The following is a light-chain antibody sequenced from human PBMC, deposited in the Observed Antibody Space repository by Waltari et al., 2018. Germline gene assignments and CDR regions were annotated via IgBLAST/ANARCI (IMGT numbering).Light chain of an antibody. CDR3: QKSYNRYT. CDR2: AVS. CDR1: ESVSSY. J-gene: IGKJ3*01. V-gene: IGKV1-39*01. Sequence: IQMTQSPSSLSASVGDRVTITWRASESVSSYLNWYQKKPGKALKLLIYAVSTLQIAVPSRCSGSGTGTDFTLTISNLQPEDFATYYWQKSYNRYTFGPGTKVDF.